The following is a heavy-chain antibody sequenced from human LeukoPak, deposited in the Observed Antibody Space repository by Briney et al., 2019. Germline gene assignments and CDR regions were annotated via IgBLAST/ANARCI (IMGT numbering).Heavy chain of an antibody. J-gene: IGHJ4*02. CDR3: AKDGRLGDISTGYSVAYYFDY. V-gene: IGHV3-9*01. D-gene: IGHD3-9*01. CDR1: GFTFSDYY. Sequence: QAGGSLRLPCAASGFTFSDYYMSWIRQAPGKGLEWVSGISWNSGSIGHADSVKGRFTISRDNAKNSLYLQMNSLRAEDTALYYCAKDGRLGDISTGYSVAYYFDYWGQGTLAAVSS. CDR2: ISWNSGSI.